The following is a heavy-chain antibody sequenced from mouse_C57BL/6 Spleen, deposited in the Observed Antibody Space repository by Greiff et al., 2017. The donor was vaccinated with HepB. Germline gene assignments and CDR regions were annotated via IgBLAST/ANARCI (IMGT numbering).Heavy chain of an antibody. CDR1: GYTFTSYW. J-gene: IGHJ1*03. D-gene: IGHD1-1*01. CDR2: IDPSDSET. Sequence: QVQLQQPGAELVRPGSSVKLSCKASGYTFTSYWMHWVKQRPIQGLEWIGNIDPSDSETHYNQKFKDKATLTVDKSSSTAYMQRSSLTSEDSAVYYCARWHGRSPWYFDVWGTGTTVTVSS. CDR3: ARWHGRSPWYFDV. V-gene: IGHV1-52*01.